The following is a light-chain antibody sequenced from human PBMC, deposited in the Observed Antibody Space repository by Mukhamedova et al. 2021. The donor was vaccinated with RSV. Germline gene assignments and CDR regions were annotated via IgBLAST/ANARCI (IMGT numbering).Light chain of an antibody. CDR3: QQYDNLPLT. CDR1: DISSY. Sequence: DISSYKQWYQRRVHGKAPKLLIYDASTLEAGVPSRFSGSGSGTDFTFTISSLQPGDIATYYCQQYDNLPLTFGPGTKVDVK. V-gene: IGKV1-33*01. J-gene: IGKJ3*01. CDR2: DAS.